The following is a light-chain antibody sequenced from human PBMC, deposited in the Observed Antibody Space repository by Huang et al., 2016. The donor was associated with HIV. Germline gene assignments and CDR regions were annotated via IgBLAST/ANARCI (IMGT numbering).Light chain of an antibody. Sequence: EIVLTQSPGTLSLSPGERATLSCRGSQSVSSSYLAWYQQKPGQAPRLLIVGASSRANGIPDRFSGSGSGTDFTLTISRLEPEDFAVYYCQQYGSSPWTFGQGTKVEIK. CDR2: GAS. J-gene: IGKJ1*01. V-gene: IGKV3-20*01. CDR1: QSVSSSY. CDR3: QQYGSSPWT.